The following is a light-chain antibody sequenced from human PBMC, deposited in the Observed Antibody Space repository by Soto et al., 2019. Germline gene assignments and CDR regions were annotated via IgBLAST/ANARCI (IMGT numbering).Light chain of an antibody. CDR2: AVS. CDR3: QQHNNWPLT. CDR1: QSVSSN. V-gene: IGKV3D-15*01. J-gene: IGKJ5*01. Sequence: EIVMKQSPATLSVSPGERATLSCRASQSVSSNLAWYQQKPGQAPRLLIYAVSTRATGIPARFSATGSGTEFTLTISSLQSEDFAVYYCQQHNNWPLTFGQGTRVE.